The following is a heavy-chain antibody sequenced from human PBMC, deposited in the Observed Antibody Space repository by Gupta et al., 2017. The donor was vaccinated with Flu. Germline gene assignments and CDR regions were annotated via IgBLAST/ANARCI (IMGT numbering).Heavy chain of an antibody. D-gene: IGHD3-10*01. CDR1: GFPFSSSA. Sequence: EVQLLESGGGLLQPGGSLRLSCAASGFPFSSSAMSWVRQAPGKGLEWGSAISGSGGSTYYADSGKGRFTISRDNSKNTLYLQMNSLRAEDTAVYYCAKEPLWFHEAAFDIGGQGTMVTVSS. J-gene: IGHJ3*02. CDR3: AKEPLWFHEAAFDI. CDR2: ISGSGGST. V-gene: IGHV3-23*01.